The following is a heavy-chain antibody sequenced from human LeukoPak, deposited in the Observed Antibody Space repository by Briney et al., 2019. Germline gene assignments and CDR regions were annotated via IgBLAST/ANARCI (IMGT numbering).Heavy chain of an antibody. CDR1: GYTLTSYG. V-gene: IGHV1-18*01. CDR2: ISAYNGNT. J-gene: IGHJ3*02. CDR3: ASLVVPAVLDAFNI. D-gene: IGHD2-2*01. Sequence: ASVKVSCKASGYTLTSYGISWVRQAPGQGLEWMGGISAYNGNTNYAQKLQGRVTMTTDTSTSTAYMELRSLRSDDTAVYYCASLVVPAVLDAFNIWGQGTMVTVSS.